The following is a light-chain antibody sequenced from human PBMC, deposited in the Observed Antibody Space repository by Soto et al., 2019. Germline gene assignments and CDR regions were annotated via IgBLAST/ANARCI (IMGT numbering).Light chain of an antibody. V-gene: IGKV3-20*01. J-gene: IGKJ2*01. Sequence: EIVLTQSPGTLSLSPGERATLSCRASQSVSSSSLAWYQQKPGQAPRLLIYGASSRATGIPDRFSGSGSGTDFTLTISRLEPEDFAVFYCQHYGSSPYTFGQGTKLEIK. CDR1: QSVSSSS. CDR3: QHYGSSPYT. CDR2: GAS.